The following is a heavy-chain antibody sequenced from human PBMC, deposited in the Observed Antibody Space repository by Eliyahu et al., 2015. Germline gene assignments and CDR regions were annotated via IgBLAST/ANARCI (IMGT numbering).Heavy chain of an antibody. Sequence: QVQLQQWGAGLLKPSETLSLTCAVYGGSFSGYYWSWIRQPPGKGLEWIGEINHSGSTNYNPSLKSRVTISVDTSKNQFSLKLSSVTAADTAVYYCARGNILRGIPQPSDAFDIWGQGTMVTVSS. J-gene: IGHJ3*02. CDR2: INHSGST. CDR3: ARGNILRGIPQPSDAFDI. CDR1: GGSFSGYY. D-gene: IGHD3-9*01. V-gene: IGHV4-34*01.